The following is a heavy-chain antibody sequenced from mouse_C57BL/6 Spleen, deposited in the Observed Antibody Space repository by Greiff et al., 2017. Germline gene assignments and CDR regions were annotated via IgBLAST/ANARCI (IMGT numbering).Heavy chain of an antibody. CDR2: INPSTGGT. V-gene: IGHV1-42*01. CDR1: GYSFTGYY. CDR3: ARSRDYDGWYFDV. Sequence: VQLQQSGPELVKPGASVKISCKASGYSFTGYYMNWVKQSPEKSLEWIGEINPSTGGTTYNQKFKAKATLTVDKSSSTAYMQLKSLTSEDSAVXDGARSRDYDGWYFDVWGTGTTVTVSS. D-gene: IGHD2-4*01. J-gene: IGHJ1*03.